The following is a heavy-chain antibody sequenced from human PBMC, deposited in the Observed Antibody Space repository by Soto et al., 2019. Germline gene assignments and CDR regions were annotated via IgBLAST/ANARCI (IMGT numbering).Heavy chain of an antibody. V-gene: IGHV6-1*01. J-gene: IGHJ4*01. Sequence: PSQTLSLTCAITGDSVSSNSAGWSWVRQSPSRGLEWLGRTYYRSKWYYEYAVSVRGRITINPDTSKNQYSLQLNSVTPEDTAVYFCARGEKYGGRIFDYWGQGTLVTFSS. CDR2: TYYRSKWYY. CDR1: GDSVSSNSAG. D-gene: IGHD1-26*01. CDR3: ARGEKYGGRIFDY.